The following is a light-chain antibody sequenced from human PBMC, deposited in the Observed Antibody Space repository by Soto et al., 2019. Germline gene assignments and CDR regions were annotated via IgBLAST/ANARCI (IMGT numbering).Light chain of an antibody. CDR2: DAS. CDR1: QRVSSF. V-gene: IGKV3-11*01. J-gene: IGKJ4*01. CDR3: QQRSNSPLT. Sequence: EIVLTQSPATLSLSPGKRATLSCRASQRVSSFLAWYQQKPGQAPRLLIYDASNRATGIPARFSGSGSGTDFTLTISSLEPEDFAVYYCQQRSNSPLTFGGGTKVEIK.